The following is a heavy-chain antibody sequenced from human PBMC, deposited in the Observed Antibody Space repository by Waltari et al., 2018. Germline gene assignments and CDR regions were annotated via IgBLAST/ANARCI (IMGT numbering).Heavy chain of an antibody. J-gene: IGHJ6*02. D-gene: IGHD1-1*01. CDR3: ATYNLGFIYYRGLDV. V-gene: IGHV3-23*01. CDR2: ITKTGDDI. Sequence: EVQLLESGGGLVQPGGSLRLSREASGCRFIDSPVRWVRQAPGGGLEWVAAITKTGDDIYYADSLRGRLTVSRDNSKNTLYVQMNSLRAEDAAVYYCATYNLGFIYYRGLDVWGQGTTVTVSS. CDR1: GCRFIDSP.